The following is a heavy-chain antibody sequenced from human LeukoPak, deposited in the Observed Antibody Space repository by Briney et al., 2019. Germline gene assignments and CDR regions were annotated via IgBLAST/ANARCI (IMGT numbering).Heavy chain of an antibody. Sequence: SETLSLTCTVSGGSISSYYWTWIRQPAGKGLEWTGRIYRSGSTNYNPSLKSRVTISVDTSKNQFSLKLSSVTAADTAVYYCAREGLNMVRGIIPKEAWGWFDPWGQGTLVTVSS. D-gene: IGHD3-10*01. CDR2: IYRSGST. CDR3: AREGLNMVRGIIPKEAWGWFDP. V-gene: IGHV4-4*07. CDR1: GGSISSYY. J-gene: IGHJ5*02.